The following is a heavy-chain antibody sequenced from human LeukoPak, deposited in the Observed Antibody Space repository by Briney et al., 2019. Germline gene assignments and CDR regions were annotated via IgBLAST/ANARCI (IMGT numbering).Heavy chain of an antibody. Sequence: PGGSLRLSCAASGFTFSNSWMSWVRQAPGKGLEWVANIKPDGGEKSYVDSVKGRFTISRDNTKNSLHLQLNSLRAEDTAVYYCARGYSGFGYWGQGTLLTVSS. J-gene: IGHJ4*02. CDR2: IKPDGGEK. CDR3: ARGYSGFGY. V-gene: IGHV3-7*04. D-gene: IGHD5-12*01. CDR1: GFTFSNSW.